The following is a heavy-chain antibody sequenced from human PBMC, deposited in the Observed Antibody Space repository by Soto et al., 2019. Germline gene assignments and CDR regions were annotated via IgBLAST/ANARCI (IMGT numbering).Heavy chain of an antibody. CDR1: GGSISSYY. CDR2: IYYSGST. J-gene: IGHJ6*03. D-gene: IGHD3-3*01. Sequence: SETLSLTCTVSGGSISSYYRSWIRQPPGKGLEWIGYIYYSGSTNYNPSLKSRVTISVDTSKNQFSLKLSSVTAADTAVYYCARGYYDFWSGYTQPYYYYMDVWGKGTTVTVS. V-gene: IGHV4-59*01. CDR3: ARGYYDFWSGYTQPYYYYMDV.